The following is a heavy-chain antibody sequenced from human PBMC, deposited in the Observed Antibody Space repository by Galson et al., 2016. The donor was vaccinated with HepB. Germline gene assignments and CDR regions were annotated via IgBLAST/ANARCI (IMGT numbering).Heavy chain of an antibody. J-gene: IGHJ5*02. Sequence: SLRLSCAASGFSFNNYAMHWVRQAPGKGLEWVSGLSGSGASTYYADSVKGRFTISREYTKDMLYLQMNSLRVEDTAVYYCAKSIGYNVYNWFDPWGQGTLVTVSS. CDR2: LSGSGAST. V-gene: IGHV3-23*01. CDR1: GFSFNNYA. CDR3: AKSIGYNVYNWFDP. D-gene: IGHD1-1*01.